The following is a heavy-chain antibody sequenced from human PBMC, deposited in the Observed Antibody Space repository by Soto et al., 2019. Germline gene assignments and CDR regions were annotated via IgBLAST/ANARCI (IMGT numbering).Heavy chain of an antibody. Sequence: ASVKVSCKASGYSFTSYGISWVRQAPGQGLEWMGWISAYNGNTNYAQKFQGRVTITRDTSASTAYMELSSLRSEDTAVYYCASRGGSSPLNYYYYYYMDVWGKGTTVTVSS. V-gene: IGHV1-18*01. J-gene: IGHJ6*03. CDR3: ASRGGSSPLNYYYYYYMDV. D-gene: IGHD6-6*01. CDR1: GYSFTSYG. CDR2: ISAYNGNT.